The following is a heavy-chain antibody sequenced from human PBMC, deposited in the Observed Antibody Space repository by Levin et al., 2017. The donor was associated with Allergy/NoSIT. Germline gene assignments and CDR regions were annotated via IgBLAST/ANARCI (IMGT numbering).Heavy chain of an antibody. Sequence: SETLSLTCAVYGGSFSGYYWSWIRQPPGKGLEWIGEINHSGSTNYNPSLKSRVTISVDTSKNQFSLKLSSVTAADTAVYYCARGGNPLRFLEWLPKPHDAFDSWGQGTMVTVSS. CDR3: ARGGNPLRFLEWLPKPHDAFDS. D-gene: IGHD3-3*01. V-gene: IGHV4-34*01. CDR1: GGSFSGYY. CDR2: INHSGST. J-gene: IGHJ3*02.